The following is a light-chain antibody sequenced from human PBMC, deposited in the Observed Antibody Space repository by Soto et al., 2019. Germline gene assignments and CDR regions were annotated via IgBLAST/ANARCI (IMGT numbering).Light chain of an antibody. Sequence: EIVLTQSPGTLSLSPGERATLSCRASQSVSSSYLAWYQQKPGQAPRQLIYSASSRATGIPDRFSGSGSGTDFTLTITILEPEDFAVYYCQHYRTSFGGGPRVEIK. J-gene: IGKJ4*01. V-gene: IGKV3-20*01. CDR3: QHYRTS. CDR1: QSVSSSY. CDR2: SAS.